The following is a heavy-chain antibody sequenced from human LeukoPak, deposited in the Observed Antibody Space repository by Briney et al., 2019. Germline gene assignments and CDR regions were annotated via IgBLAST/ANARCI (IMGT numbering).Heavy chain of an antibody. CDR2: ISGSGGST. J-gene: IGHJ4*02. CDR3: AKYGASQLYTAMAY. Sequence: PGGSLRLSCAASGFTFSSYAMSWVRQAPGKGLEWVSAISGSGGSTYYADSVKGRFTISRDNSKNTLYLQMNSLRAEDTAVYYCAKYGASQLYTAMAYWGQGTLVTVS. D-gene: IGHD5-18*01. V-gene: IGHV3-23*01. CDR1: GFTFSSYA.